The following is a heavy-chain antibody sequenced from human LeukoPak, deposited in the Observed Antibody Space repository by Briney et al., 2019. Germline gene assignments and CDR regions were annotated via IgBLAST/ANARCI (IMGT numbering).Heavy chain of an antibody. CDR2: IDPTDSYT. J-gene: IGHJ4*02. CDR1: GYSFAIYW. V-gene: IGHV5-10-1*01. Sequence: GESLKISCKGSGYSFAIYWIAWVRQMPGKGLEWMGRIDPTDSYTKYSPSFQGHVTISADKSFSTAYLQWSSLKASDTAMYYCARQYISGWDYWGQGTLVTVSS. D-gene: IGHD6-19*01. CDR3: ARQYISGWDY.